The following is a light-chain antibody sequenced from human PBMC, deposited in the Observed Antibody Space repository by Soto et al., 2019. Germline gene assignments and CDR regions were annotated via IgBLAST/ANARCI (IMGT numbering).Light chain of an antibody. Sequence: QSALTQPASVSGSPGQSITISCTGTSSDVGGYNYVSWYQQHPGKAPKLMIYEVSNRPSGVSNRFSGSKSVNTASLTISGLQAEDEADYYYSSYTSSSTYVFGTGTKLTVL. CDR3: SSYTSSSTYV. CDR2: EVS. CDR1: SSDVGGYNY. V-gene: IGLV2-14*01. J-gene: IGLJ1*01.